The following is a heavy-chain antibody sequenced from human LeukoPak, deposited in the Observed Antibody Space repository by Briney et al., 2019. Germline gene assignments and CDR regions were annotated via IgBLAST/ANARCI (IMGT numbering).Heavy chain of an antibody. J-gene: IGHJ4*02. CDR1: GFTFSSYG. Sequence: PGGSLRLSCAASGFTFSSYGMTWVRQAPGKGLGWVSYISSSSSTIYYADSVKGRFTISRDNAKNSLFLQMNSLRAEDTAVYYCARDRITDFWSGYYTNYFDYWGQGTLVTVSS. D-gene: IGHD3-3*01. CDR2: ISSSSSTI. V-gene: IGHV3-48*04. CDR3: ARDRITDFWSGYYTNYFDY.